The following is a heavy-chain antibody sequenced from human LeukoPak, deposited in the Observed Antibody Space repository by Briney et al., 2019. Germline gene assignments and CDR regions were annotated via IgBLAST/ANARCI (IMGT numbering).Heavy chain of an antibody. D-gene: IGHD6-13*01. CDR1: GGSISSSSYY. CDR3: ARTYSGSWYGVYYYYYMDV. V-gene: IGHV4-39*07. CDR2: IYYSGST. J-gene: IGHJ6*03. Sequence: PSETLSLTCTVSGGSISSSSYYWGWVRQPPGKGLEWIGSIYYSGSTYYNPSLKSRVTISVDTSKNQFSLKLSSVTAADTAVYYCARTYSGSWYGVYYYYYMDVWGKGTTVTISS.